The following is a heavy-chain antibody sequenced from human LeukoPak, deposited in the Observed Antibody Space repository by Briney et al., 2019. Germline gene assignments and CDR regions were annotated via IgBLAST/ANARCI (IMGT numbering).Heavy chain of an antibody. CDR3: AKDSYYCSDNCPQYYYCMDV. CDR2: IRYDGSDK. Sequence: PGGSLRLSCAASGFIFSGHGMHWVRQAPGKGLEWVAFIRYDGSDKYYADSVKGRFTISRDNSENTLYLQMSSLRPEDTAVYYCAKDSYYCSDNCPQYYYCMDVWGKGTTVTVSS. D-gene: IGHD2-15*01. J-gene: IGHJ6*03. CDR1: GFIFSGHG. V-gene: IGHV3-30*02.